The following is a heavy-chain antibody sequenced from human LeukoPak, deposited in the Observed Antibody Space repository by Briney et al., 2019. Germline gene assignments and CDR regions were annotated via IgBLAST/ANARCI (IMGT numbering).Heavy chain of an antibody. J-gene: IGHJ4*02. CDR2: ISSSSSYI. V-gene: IGHV3-21*01. CDR3: ARVPQSQYDYGDYLFDY. CDR1: VFAFRTYS. D-gene: IGHD4-17*01. Sequence: PGRCLGLSRASSVFAFRTYSMNWVREAPGKGLEWGSSISSSSSYIYDATSVKGRSTIARDNTKNSLYLQMNSLRVEDTAVYYCARVPQSQYDYGDYLFDYWGQGTLVTVSS.